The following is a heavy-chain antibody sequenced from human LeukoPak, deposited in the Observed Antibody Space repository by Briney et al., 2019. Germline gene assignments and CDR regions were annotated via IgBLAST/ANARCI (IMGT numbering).Heavy chain of an antibody. V-gene: IGHV4-34*01. D-gene: IGHD7-27*01. J-gene: IGHJ5*02. CDR1: GGSISSYY. Sequence: SETLSLTCTVSGGSISSYYWSWIRQPPGKGLEWIGEINHSGSTNYNPSLKSRVTISVDTSKNQFSLKLSSVTAADTAVYYCARGYLGSGWFDPWGQGTLVTVSS. CDR3: ARGYLGSGWFDP. CDR2: INHSGST.